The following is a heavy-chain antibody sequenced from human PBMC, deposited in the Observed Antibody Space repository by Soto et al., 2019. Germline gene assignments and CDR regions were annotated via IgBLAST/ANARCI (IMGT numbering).Heavy chain of an antibody. J-gene: IGHJ6*02. CDR1: GGTFSSYA. V-gene: IGHV1-69*13. CDR2: IIPIFGTA. CDR3: ARGARRYSSSAGNGMDV. D-gene: IGHD6-6*01. Sequence: SVKVSCKASGGTFSSYAISWVRQAPGQGLEWMGGIIPIFGTANYAQKFQGRVTITADESTSAACMELSSLRSEDTAVYYCARGARRYSSSAGNGMDVWGQGTTVTVSS.